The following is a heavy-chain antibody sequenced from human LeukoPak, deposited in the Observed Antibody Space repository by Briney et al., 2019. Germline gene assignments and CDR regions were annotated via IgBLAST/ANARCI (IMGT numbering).Heavy chain of an antibody. D-gene: IGHD3-22*01. CDR3: AKDTGDDSSGYYKGYYYYCGMDV. CDR1: GFTFSSYG. J-gene: IGHJ6*02. CDR2: ISYDGSNK. Sequence: GRSLRLSCAASGFTFSSYGMHWVRQAPGKGLEWVAVISYDGSNKYYADSVKGRFTISRDNSKNTLYLQMNSLRAEDTAVYYCAKDTGDDSSGYYKGYYYYCGMDVWGQGTTVTVSS. V-gene: IGHV3-30*18.